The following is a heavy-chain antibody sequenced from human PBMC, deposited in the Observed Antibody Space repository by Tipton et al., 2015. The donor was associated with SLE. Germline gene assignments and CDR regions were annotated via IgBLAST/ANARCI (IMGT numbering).Heavy chain of an antibody. CDR3: ARAVVVAAAFDY. J-gene: IGHJ4*02. D-gene: IGHD2-15*01. Sequence: AGLVKPSETLSLTCAVYGGSFSGYYWSWIRQPPGKGLEWVGEINHSGSTNYNPSLKSRVTISVDTSKNQFSLKLSSVTAADTAVYYCARAVVVAAAFDYWGQGTLVTVSS. V-gene: IGHV4-34*01. CDR2: INHSGST. CDR1: GGSFSGYY.